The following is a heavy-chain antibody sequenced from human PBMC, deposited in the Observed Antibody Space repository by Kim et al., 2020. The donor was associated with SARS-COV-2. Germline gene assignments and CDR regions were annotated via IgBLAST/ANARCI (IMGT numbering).Heavy chain of an antibody. V-gene: IGHV4-39*01. CDR3: ARHARQTLRSHLPGYRGGEYFQH. CDR1: GGSISSSSYY. J-gene: IGHJ1*01. D-gene: IGHD4-17*01. CDR2: IYYSGST. Sequence: SETLSLTCTVSGGSISSSSYYWGWIRQPPGKGLEWIGSIYYSGSTYYNPSLKSRVTISVDTSKNQFSLKLSSVTAADTAVYYCARHARQTLRSHLPGYRGGEYFQHWGQGTLVTVSS.